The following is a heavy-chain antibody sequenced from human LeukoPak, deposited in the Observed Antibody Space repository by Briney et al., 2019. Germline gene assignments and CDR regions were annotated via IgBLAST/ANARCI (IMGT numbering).Heavy chain of an antibody. CDR3: AKADGDYYDTSGSFDY. V-gene: IGHV3-23*01. CDR2: IRGSGGRT. CDR1: GFTFSSYA. Sequence: GGSLRLSCAASGFTFSSYAMSWVRQAPGKGLEWVSTIRGSGGRTSYADSVKGRFTISRDNSKNTLYLQMNSLRAEDTAVYYCAKADGDYYDTSGSFDYWGQGTLVTVSS. J-gene: IGHJ4*02. D-gene: IGHD3-22*01.